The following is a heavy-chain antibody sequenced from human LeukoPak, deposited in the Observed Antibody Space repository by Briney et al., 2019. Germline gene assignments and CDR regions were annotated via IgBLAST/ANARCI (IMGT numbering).Heavy chain of an antibody. V-gene: IGHV1-18*01. CDR3: ARRRHDYYDSSGYYYRLWCYFDY. J-gene: IGHJ4*02. D-gene: IGHD3-22*01. Sequence: ASVKVSCKASGYTFTRYGISWVRQAPGHGLEWRGWISAYNGNTKYAQKLQGRVTMTTDTSTSTAYMELRSLRSNDTAVYYCARRRHDYYDSSGYYYRLWCYFDYWGQGPRVTVP. CDR2: ISAYNGNT. CDR1: GYTFTRYG.